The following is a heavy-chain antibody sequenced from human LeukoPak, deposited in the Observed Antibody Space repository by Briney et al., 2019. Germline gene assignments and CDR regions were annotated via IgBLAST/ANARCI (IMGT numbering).Heavy chain of an antibody. Sequence: PGGSLRLFCAASGFTFSSYSMNWVRQAPGKGLEWVSSISSSSSYIYYADSVKGRFTISRDNAKNSLYLQMNSLRAEDTAVYYCARDRHVIGGMLDYWGQGTLVTVSS. J-gene: IGHJ4*02. V-gene: IGHV3-21*01. CDR2: ISSSSSYI. CDR1: GFTFSSYS. D-gene: IGHD2/OR15-2a*01. CDR3: ARDRHVIGGMLDY.